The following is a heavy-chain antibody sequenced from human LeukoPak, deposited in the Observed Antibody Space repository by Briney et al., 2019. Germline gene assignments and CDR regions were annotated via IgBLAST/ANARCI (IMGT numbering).Heavy chain of an antibody. J-gene: IGHJ4*02. CDR3: AKVYAGDSGGQFDS. V-gene: IGHV3-23*01. Sequence: GGSLRLSCAASGFTFSSFPMTWVRQAPGKGLEWVSLISATGGGTFYTPSLRGRFTISRDNSKDTLYLRMRSLRPEDTAVYYCAKVYAGDSGGQFDSWGRGTLVTVSS. CDR2: ISATGGGT. CDR1: GFTFSSFP. D-gene: IGHD2-8*01.